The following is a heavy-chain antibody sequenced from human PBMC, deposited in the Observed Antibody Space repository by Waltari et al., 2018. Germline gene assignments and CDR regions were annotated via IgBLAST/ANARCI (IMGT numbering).Heavy chain of an antibody. CDR3: ARDNDYYGSGSYPY. Sequence: EVQLVESGGGLVKPGGSLRLSCAGSGLTFSSYSMNWVSQAPGQGREWVVSIGSTSSYIYHAYSVKGRFTIPRDNAKNSRYLQMNSLRAEDTAVYYCARDNDYYGSGSYPYWGQGTLVTVSS. J-gene: IGHJ4*02. CDR2: IGSTSSYI. V-gene: IGHV3-21*01. CDR1: GLTFSSYS. D-gene: IGHD3-10*01.